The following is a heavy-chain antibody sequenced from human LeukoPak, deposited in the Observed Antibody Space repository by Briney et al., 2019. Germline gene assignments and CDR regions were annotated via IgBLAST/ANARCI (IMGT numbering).Heavy chain of an antibody. CDR3: AISGYYSVVGAFDI. V-gene: IGHV4-59*10. CDR2: IYTSGST. CDR1: GGSFSSYY. Sequence: SETPSLTCAVYGGSFSSYYWSWIRQPAGKGLGWIGRIYTSGSTNYNPSLKSRVTMSVDTSKNQFSLKLSSVTAADTAVYYCAISGYYSVVGAFDIWGQGTMVTVSS. J-gene: IGHJ3*02. D-gene: IGHD3-22*01.